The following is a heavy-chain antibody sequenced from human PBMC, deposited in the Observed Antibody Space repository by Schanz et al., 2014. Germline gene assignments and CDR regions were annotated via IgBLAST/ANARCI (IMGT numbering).Heavy chain of an antibody. CDR2: ISGSGGDT. V-gene: IGHV3-23*04. CDR1: GFSFSIFA. Sequence: EVQLVESGGGLVQPGGSLTVSCAASGFSFSIFAMTWVRQAPGQGLEWVSTISGSGGDTYPADSVKGRFTISRDNSNNTLYLQMNSLRAEDTAVYYCAKDHAGSDILTALGNWGQGTLVTVSS. D-gene: IGHD3-9*01. CDR3: AKDHAGSDILTALGN. J-gene: IGHJ4*02.